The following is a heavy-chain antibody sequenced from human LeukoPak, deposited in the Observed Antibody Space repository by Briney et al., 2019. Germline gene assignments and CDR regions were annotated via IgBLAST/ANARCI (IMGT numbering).Heavy chain of an antibody. Sequence: GRSLRLSCAASGFTFSSYAMHWVRQAPGKGLEWVAVISYDGSNQYYADSVKGRFTISRDDSRNTLYLQMNSLRTEDTAVYYCARGRPRAYYYYGMDVWGQGTTVTVSS. CDR1: GFTFSSYA. J-gene: IGHJ6*02. CDR3: ARGRPRAYYYYGMDV. V-gene: IGHV3-30-3*01. CDR2: ISYDGSNQ.